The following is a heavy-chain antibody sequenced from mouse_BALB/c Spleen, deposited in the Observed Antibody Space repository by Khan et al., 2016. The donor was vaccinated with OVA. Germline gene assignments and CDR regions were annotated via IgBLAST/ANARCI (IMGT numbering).Heavy chain of an antibody. CDR1: GFSLTSYG. Sequence: VQLQESGPGLVAPSQSLSITCTVSGFSLTSYGVHWVRQSPGKGLEWLGVIWAGGSTNYNSALMSRLSISEDNSKSQVFLKMNRLQTDDTAMYYCARLEDIWGQGTTLTVSS. CDR3: ARLEDI. CDR2: IWAGGST. V-gene: IGHV2-9*02. J-gene: IGHJ2*01. D-gene: IGHD1-3*01.